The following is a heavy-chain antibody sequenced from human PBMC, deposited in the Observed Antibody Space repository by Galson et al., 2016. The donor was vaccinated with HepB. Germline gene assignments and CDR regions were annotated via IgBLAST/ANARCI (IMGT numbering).Heavy chain of an antibody. CDR1: GFSFSSYA. CDR2: ISGNGGKT. Sequence: SLRLSCAASGFSFSSYAMSWVRQAPGKGLEWVSAISGNGGKTYYSDSVKGRFIISRDNSKNTLYMQMDSLRAEDTAVYYCARHYGGNSYYFDYWGQGTLVTVSS. D-gene: IGHD4-23*01. V-gene: IGHV3-23*01. J-gene: IGHJ4*02. CDR3: ARHYGGNSYYFDY.